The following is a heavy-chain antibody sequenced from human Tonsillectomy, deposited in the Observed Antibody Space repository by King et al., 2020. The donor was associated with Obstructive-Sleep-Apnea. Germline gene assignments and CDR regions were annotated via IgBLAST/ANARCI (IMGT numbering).Heavy chain of an antibody. D-gene: IGHD4-17*01. CDR2: TYYSGGT. Sequence: VQLQESGPGLVKPSQTLSLTCTVSGGSISSGGYYWSWIRQHPGKGLEWIGYTYYSGGTYYNPSLTSRVTISVDTSKNQCSLKLSSVTAADTAVYYCARDRTTVTTSDAFDIWGQGTMVTVSS. CDR1: GGSISSGGYY. J-gene: IGHJ3*02. V-gene: IGHV4-31*03. CDR3: ARDRTTVTTSDAFDI.